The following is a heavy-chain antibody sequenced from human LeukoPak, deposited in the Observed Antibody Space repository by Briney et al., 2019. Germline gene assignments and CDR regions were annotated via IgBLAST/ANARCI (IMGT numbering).Heavy chain of an antibody. D-gene: IGHD1-26*01. CDR2: MNPNSGNT. V-gene: IGHV1-8*01. J-gene: IGHJ4*02. CDR3: ARGLGVGATDGGDY. CDR1: GYTFTSYD. Sequence: ASVKVSCKASGYTFTSYDINWVRQATGQRLEWMGWMNPNSGNTGYAQKFQGRVTMTRDTSISTAYMELSSLRSEDTAVYYCARGLGVGATDGGDYWGQGTLVTVSS.